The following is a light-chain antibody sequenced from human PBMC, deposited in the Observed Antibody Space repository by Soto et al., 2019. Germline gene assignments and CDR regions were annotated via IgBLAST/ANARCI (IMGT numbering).Light chain of an antibody. CDR2: GAS. Sequence: EIVMTQSPATLSVSPGERATLSCRASQSVSSSYLAWYQQKPGQAPRRLIYGASSRTTGLPDRFSGSGSGTDFTLTLSRLEPEDFAVYYCQQRSNWKTFGQGTKVDIK. J-gene: IGKJ1*01. V-gene: IGKV3D-20*02. CDR1: QSVSSSY. CDR3: QQRSNWKT.